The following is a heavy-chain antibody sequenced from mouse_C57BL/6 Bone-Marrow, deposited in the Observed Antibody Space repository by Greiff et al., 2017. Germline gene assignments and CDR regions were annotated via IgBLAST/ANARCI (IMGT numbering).Heavy chain of an antibody. Sequence: EVQLQQSGPELVKPGASVKISCKASGYTFTDYYMNWVKQSHGKSLEWIGDINPNNGGTSYNQKFKGKATLTVDKSSSTAYMELRSLTSEDSAVYYCAIRDYDYDGYFDVWGTGTTVTVSS. CDR1: GYTFTDYY. D-gene: IGHD2-4*01. V-gene: IGHV1-26*01. J-gene: IGHJ1*03. CDR3: AIRDYDYDGYFDV. CDR2: INPNNGGT.